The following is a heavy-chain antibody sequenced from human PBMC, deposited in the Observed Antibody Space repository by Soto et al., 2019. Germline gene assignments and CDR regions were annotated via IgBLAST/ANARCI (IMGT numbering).Heavy chain of an antibody. V-gene: IGHV4-39*01. J-gene: IGHJ6*02. D-gene: IGHD5-18*01. CDR2: MYYSGST. Sequence: SETLSLTCTVSGASIGITRYYWGWIRQPPGKGLEWIGTMYYSGSTYYNPSLKSRVTMSVDTSKNQFSLKLSSVTAADTAVYYCACIFSGGYGYGFYYYGMDVWGQGTTVTVS. CDR1: GASIGITRYY. CDR3: ACIFSGGYGYGFYYYGMDV.